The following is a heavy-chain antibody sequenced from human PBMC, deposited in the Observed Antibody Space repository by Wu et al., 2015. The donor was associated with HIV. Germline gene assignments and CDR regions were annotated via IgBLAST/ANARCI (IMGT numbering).Heavy chain of an antibody. CDR1: GYAFSDHY. CDR2: VNPHNGGT. V-gene: IGHV1-2*07. CDR3: ARGRQEYWTSYLMDV. J-gene: IGHJ6*03. D-gene: IGHD2/OR15-2a*01. Sequence: QVQLVQSGAEVRKPGASVKVSCKSSGYAFSDHYIHWLRQAPGQGPEWMGWVNPHNGGTNYAHRFQGRVTMSRDMSIRTAYMELSRLRSDDTAVYFCARGRQEYWTSYLMDVWGTGTAVTVSS.